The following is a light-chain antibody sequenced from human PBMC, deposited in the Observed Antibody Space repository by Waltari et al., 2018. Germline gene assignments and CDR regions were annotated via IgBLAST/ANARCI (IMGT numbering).Light chain of an antibody. V-gene: IGKV1-9*01. CDR2: AAA. CDR1: QGISSY. Sequence: IQLTQSPSSLSASVGDRVTITCRASQGISSYLAWYQQKPGKAPKLLIYAAAHLQSGVPSRFSGSGSWTDFTLTISSLQPEDFATYYCQQLNSYPRGLFTFGPGTKVDIK. J-gene: IGKJ3*01. CDR3: QQLNSYPRGLFT.